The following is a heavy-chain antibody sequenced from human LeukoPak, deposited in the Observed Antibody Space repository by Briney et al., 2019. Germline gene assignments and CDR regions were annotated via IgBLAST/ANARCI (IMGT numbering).Heavy chain of an antibody. J-gene: IGHJ5*02. D-gene: IGHD5-12*01. V-gene: IGHV3-11*01. CDR1: GFTFSDYY. CDR3: AKLPSGYTLHSWLDP. CDR2: ISSSGSAI. Sequence: GGSLRLSCAASGFTFSDYYMSWIRQAPGKGLEWVSYISSSGSAIYYADSVKGRFTISRDNAKNSLYLQMNSLRAEDTAVYYCAKLPSGYTLHSWLDPWGQGTLVTVSS.